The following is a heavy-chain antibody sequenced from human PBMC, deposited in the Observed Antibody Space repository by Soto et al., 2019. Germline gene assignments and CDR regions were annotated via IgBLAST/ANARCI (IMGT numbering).Heavy chain of an antibody. J-gene: IGHJ6*02. CDR1: GDSVSGGRPY. D-gene: IGHD3-22*01. Sequence: SETLSLTCTVSGDSVSGGRPYWTWIRQPPGQGLEWIGNVYYTGTSNYNPSLKSRVTISIDISKKQSSLKLNSTSAAATAAYVCARDGNLATDLAGDYEFVVAVCGQGNT. CDR3: ARDGNLATDLAGDYEFVVAV. CDR2: VYYTGTS. V-gene: IGHV4-61*01.